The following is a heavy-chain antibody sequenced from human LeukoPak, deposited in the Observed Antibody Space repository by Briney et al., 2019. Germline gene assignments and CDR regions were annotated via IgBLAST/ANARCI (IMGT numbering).Heavy chain of an antibody. J-gene: IGHJ4*02. CDR2: INPNSGGT. V-gene: IGHV1-2*02. Sequence: AAVKVSCKASGYTFTDYYMHWVGQAPGEALEGMGGINPNSGGTNYAQKFQGRVTMTRDTSISTAYMELSTLRSDDTAVYYCARDLALGVRGVIIFDYWGQGTLVTVSS. CDR1: GYTFTDYY. D-gene: IGHD3-10*01. CDR3: ARDLALGVRGVIIFDY.